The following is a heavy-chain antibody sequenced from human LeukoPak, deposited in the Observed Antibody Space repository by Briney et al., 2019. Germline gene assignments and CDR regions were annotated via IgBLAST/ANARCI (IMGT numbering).Heavy chain of an antibody. CDR3: AKDISIAVAGTPDY. CDR2: IKQDGSEK. D-gene: IGHD6-19*01. CDR1: GFTFSSYW. Sequence: GGSLRLSCAASGFTFSSYWMSWVRQAPGKGLEWVANIKQDGSEKYYVDSVKGRFTISRDNAKNSLYLQMNSLRAEDTALYYCAKDISIAVAGTPDYWGQGTLVTVSS. J-gene: IGHJ4*02. V-gene: IGHV3-7*03.